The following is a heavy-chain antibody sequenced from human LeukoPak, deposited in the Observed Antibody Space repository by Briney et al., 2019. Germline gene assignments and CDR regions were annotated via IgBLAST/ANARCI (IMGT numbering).Heavy chain of an antibody. D-gene: IGHD3-22*01. J-gene: IGHJ4*02. CDR1: GFTFNDCG. Sequence: GGSLRLSCAASGFTFNDCGMHWVRQAPGKGLEWVAVIWYDGSNKYYADSVKGRFTISRDNSKNTLYLQMNSLRAEDTAVYYCAKAWGITMIVVVIHEWDYWGQGTLVTVSS. CDR3: AKAWGITMIVVVIHEWDY. CDR2: IWYDGSNK. V-gene: IGHV3-33*06.